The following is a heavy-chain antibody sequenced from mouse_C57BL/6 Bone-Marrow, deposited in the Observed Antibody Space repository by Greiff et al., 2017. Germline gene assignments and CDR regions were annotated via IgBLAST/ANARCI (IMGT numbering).Heavy chain of an antibody. CDR1: GFNIKDDY. D-gene: IGHD1-1*01. CDR3: TTGGSSSMDY. J-gene: IGHJ4*01. V-gene: IGHV14-4*01. Sequence: EVQLQQSGAELVRPGASVKLSCTASGFNIKDDYMHWVKQRPEQGLEWIGWIDPENGDTEYASKFQGKATITADTSSNTAYLQLSSLTSEDTAVYYCTTGGSSSMDYWGQGTSVTVSS. CDR2: IDPENGDT.